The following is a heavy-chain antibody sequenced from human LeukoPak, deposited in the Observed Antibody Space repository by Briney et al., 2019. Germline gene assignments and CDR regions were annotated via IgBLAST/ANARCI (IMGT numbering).Heavy chain of an antibody. CDR2: INEDGSVK. J-gene: IGHJ4*02. Sequence: GGSLRLSCAASGFTFNYYWMSWVRQAPGKELDWVANINEDGSVKHYVDSVKGRFTISRDNAKNPVYLHMNSLRAEDTAVYYCATSAAAAGTEWGQGILVTVSS. V-gene: IGHV3-7*03. CDR1: GFTFNYYW. CDR3: ATSAAAAGTE. D-gene: IGHD6-13*01.